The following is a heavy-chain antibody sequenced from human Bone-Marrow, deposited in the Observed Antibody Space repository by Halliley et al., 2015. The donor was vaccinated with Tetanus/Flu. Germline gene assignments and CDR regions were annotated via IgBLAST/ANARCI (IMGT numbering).Heavy chain of an antibody. CDR3: ARNKFPETVSPYYGLDV. V-gene: IGHV3-48*03. CDR2: ISSSATTI. Sequence: SLRLSCAASGFTFGSYEMNWVRQAPGKGLEWVAYISSSATTIHYADSVKGRFTISRDNAKNSLYLQMNSLRAEDTALYYCARNKFPETVSPYYGLDVWGQGTPVTVSS. J-gene: IGHJ6*02. D-gene: IGHD4-4*01. CDR1: GFTFGSYE.